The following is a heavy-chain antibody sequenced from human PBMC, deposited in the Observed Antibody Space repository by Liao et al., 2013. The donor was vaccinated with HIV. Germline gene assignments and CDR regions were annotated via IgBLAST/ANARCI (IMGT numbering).Heavy chain of an antibody. CDR3: ARDLYCSSTNCYRFDY. Sequence: QVQLQESGPGLVKPSQTLSLTCTVSGGSISSGNYYWSWIRQPAGKGLEWIGRIYTSGSTNYNPSLKSRVTMSVDTSKNQFSLKLSSVTAADTAVYYCARDLYCSSTNCYRFDYWGQGTLVTVSS. J-gene: IGHJ4*02. CDR1: GGSISSGNYY. CDR2: IYTSGST. V-gene: IGHV4-61*02. D-gene: IGHD2-2*01.